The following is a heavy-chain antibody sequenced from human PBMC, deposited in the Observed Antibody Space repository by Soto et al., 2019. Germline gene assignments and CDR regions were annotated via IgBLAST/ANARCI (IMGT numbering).Heavy chain of an antibody. CDR3: ATEVVVVAATTFRGWFDP. J-gene: IGHJ5*02. D-gene: IGHD2-15*01. CDR2: FDPEDGET. CDR1: GYTLTELS. Sequence: QVQLVQSGAEVQKPGASVKVSCKVSGYTLTELSMHWVRQAPGKGLEWMGGFDPEDGETIYAQKFQGRVTMTEDTSTDTAYMELSSLRSEDTAVYYCATEVVVVAATTFRGWFDPWGQGTLVTVSS. V-gene: IGHV1-24*01.